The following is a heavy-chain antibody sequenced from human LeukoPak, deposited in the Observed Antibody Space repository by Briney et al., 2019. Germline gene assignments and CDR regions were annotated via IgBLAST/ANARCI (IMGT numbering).Heavy chain of an antibody. V-gene: IGHV3-23*01. CDR1: GFTFSSYA. Sequence: GGSLRLSCAASGFTFSSYAMSWVRQAPGKGLEWVSAISGSGGSTYYADSVKGRFTISRDNSKNTLYLQMNSLRAEDTAVYYCAKVLSYDSSGYYYARNDAFDIWGQGTMVTVSS. CDR3: AKVLSYDSSGYYYARNDAFDI. CDR2: ISGSGGST. J-gene: IGHJ3*02. D-gene: IGHD3-22*01.